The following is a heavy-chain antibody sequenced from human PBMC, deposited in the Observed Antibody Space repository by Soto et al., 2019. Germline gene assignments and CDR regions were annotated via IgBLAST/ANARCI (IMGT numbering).Heavy chain of an antibody. D-gene: IGHD1-26*01. J-gene: IGHJ4*02. CDR1: GGSISSGDYY. Sequence: SETLSLTCTVSGGSISSGDYYWSWIRQPPGKGLEWLGYIYYSGSTFYNPSLKSRVTISVDTSKNQFSLKVSSVTAADTAVYYCARDRGVGSYGFLTYCFDYWGQGTLVTVSS. CDR2: IYYSGST. CDR3: ARDRGVGSYGFLTYCFDY. V-gene: IGHV4-30-4*01.